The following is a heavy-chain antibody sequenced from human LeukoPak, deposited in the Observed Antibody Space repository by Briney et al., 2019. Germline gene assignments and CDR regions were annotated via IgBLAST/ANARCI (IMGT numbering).Heavy chain of an antibody. Sequence: SETLSLTCTVSGGSISSYYWSWIRQPPGKGLEWIGYIYYSGSTNYNPSLKSRVTISVDTSKNQFSLKLSSVTAADTAVYYCARVAVVTRDFDYWGQGTLVTVSS. D-gene: IGHD3-22*01. CDR3: ARVAVVTRDFDY. J-gene: IGHJ4*02. V-gene: IGHV4-59*01. CDR1: GGSISSYY. CDR2: IYYSGST.